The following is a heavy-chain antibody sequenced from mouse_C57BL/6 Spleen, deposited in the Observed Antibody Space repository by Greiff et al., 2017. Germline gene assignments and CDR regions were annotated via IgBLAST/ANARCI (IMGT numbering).Heavy chain of an antibody. J-gene: IGHJ2*01. V-gene: IGHV1-74*01. Sequence: QVQLQQPGADLVKPGASLTLSCTASGYTFTSYWMYWVKQRPAQGLEWIGSIHPSDSDTNYNQNFKGKATLTVDKSSSTDYMQLSSLTSEDSAVDYWALFDYWGQGTTLTVSA. CDR2: IHPSDSDT. CDR1: GYTFTSYW. CDR3: ALFDY.